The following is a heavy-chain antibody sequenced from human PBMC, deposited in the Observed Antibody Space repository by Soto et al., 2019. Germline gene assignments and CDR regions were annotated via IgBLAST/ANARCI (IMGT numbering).Heavy chain of an antibody. D-gene: IGHD2-8*02. CDR2: FSLSGTT. CDR1: GASISGTSY. CDR3: ARGMTPPGAPAWYYFDS. Sequence: SETLSLTCTVSGASISGTSYWSWIRQPAGKGLEWIGRFSLSGTTNYNPSLRSRVTRSADVSKNQFSLRLTSVTAADTALYYCARGMTPPGAPAWYYFDSWGQGTLVTVS. V-gene: IGHV4-4*07. J-gene: IGHJ4*02.